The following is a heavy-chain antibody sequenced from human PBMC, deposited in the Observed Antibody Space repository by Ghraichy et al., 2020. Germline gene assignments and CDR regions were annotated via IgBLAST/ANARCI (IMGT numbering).Heavy chain of an antibody. CDR1: GFTFSSYG. CDR2: ISYDGSNK. Sequence: ALRLSCAASGFTFSSYGMHWVRQAPGKGLEWVAVISYDGSNKYYADSVKGRFTISRDNSKNTLYLQMNSLRAEDTAVYYCAKAGEDDYGDYGGDYYYYGMDFWGQGTTVTVSS. V-gene: IGHV3-30*18. J-gene: IGHJ6*02. D-gene: IGHD4-17*01. CDR3: AKAGEDDYGDYGGDYYYYGMDF.